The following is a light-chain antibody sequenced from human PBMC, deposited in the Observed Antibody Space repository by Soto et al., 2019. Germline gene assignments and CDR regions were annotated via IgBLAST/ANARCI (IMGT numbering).Light chain of an antibody. Sequence: DIVLTQSPATLSLSPGERATLSCRASQSVSSYLTWYQQKPGQAPKLLIYDASNRSTGVPARFSGSGSGTEFSLLTSSIQPQEFAVSYCQQRSNWTPLTFGGGTKVEIK. J-gene: IGKJ4*01. V-gene: IGKV3-11*01. CDR3: QQRSNWTPLT. CDR2: DAS. CDR1: QSVSSY.